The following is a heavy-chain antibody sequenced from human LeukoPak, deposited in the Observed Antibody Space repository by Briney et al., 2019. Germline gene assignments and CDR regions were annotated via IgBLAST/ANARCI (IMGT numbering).Heavy chain of an antibody. CDR1: GFTFSSYG. V-gene: IGHV3-30*03. CDR2: ISYDGSNK. J-gene: IGHJ4*02. CDR3: ARVSVVVTASLDY. D-gene: IGHD2-21*02. Sequence: GGSLRLSCAASGFTFSSYGMHWVRQAPGKGLEWVAVISYDGSNKYYADSVKGRFTISRDNSKNTLYLQMNSLRAEDTAVYYCARVSVVVTASLDYWGQGTLVTVSS.